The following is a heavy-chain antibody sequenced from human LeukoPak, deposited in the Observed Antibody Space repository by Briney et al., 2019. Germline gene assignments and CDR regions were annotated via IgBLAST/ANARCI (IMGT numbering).Heavy chain of an antibody. J-gene: IGHJ4*02. D-gene: IGHD2/OR15-2a*01. V-gene: IGHV3-21*01. CDR1: EFTFSNYS. CDR3: ARISVISTFRSPKYYFDY. Sequence: PGGSLRLSYAASEFTFSNYSMAWVRQAPGKGLEWVSSISRSSSYIYYAASVRGRFTISRDNAENSLYLQMNSLRAEDTAVYYCARISVISTFRSPKYYFDYWGQGTLVTVSS. CDR2: ISRSSSYI.